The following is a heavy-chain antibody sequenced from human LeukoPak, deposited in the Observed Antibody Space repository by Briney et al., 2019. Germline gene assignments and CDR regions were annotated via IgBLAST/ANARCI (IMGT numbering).Heavy chain of an antibody. Sequence: ASVKVSCKASGYTFTGYYMHWVRQAPGQGLEWMGRINPNSGGTNYAQKLQGRVTMTTDTSTSTAYMELRSLRSDDTAVYYCARAGDIVVVPAGDWGQGTLVTVSS. CDR2: INPNSGGT. V-gene: IGHV1-2*06. J-gene: IGHJ4*02. CDR1: GYTFTGYY. D-gene: IGHD2-2*01. CDR3: ARAGDIVVVPAGD.